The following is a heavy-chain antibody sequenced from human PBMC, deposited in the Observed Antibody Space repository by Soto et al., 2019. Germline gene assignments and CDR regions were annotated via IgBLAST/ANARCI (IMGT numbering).Heavy chain of an antibody. CDR3: AKEYDLIAYCGGDCYSADNWFDP. CDR2: ISGSGGST. CDR1: GFTFSSYA. V-gene: IGHV3-23*01. J-gene: IGHJ5*02. D-gene: IGHD2-21*02. Sequence: EVQLLESGGGLVQPGGSLRLSCAASGFTFSSYAMSWVRQAPGKGLEWVSAISGSGGSTYYADSVKGRFTISRDNSKNTLYLQMNSRRAEDTAVYYCAKEYDLIAYCGGDCYSADNWFDPWGQGTLVTVSS.